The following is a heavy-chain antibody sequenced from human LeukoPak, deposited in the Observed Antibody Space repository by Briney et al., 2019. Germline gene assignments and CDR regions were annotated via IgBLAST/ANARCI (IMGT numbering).Heavy chain of an antibody. CDR1: GYTFTSYY. J-gene: IGHJ3*02. CDR3: ARGVGNAFDI. V-gene: IGHV1-46*01. CDR2: INPSGGST. D-gene: IGHD7-27*01. Sequence: GASVKVSCKASGYTFTSYYMHRVRQAPGQGLEWMGIINPSGGSTSYAQKFQGRVTMTRGMSTSTVYMELSSLRSEDTAVYYCARGVGNAFDIWGQGTMVTVSS.